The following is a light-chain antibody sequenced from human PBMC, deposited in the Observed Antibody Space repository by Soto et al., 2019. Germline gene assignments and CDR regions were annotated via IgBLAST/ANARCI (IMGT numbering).Light chain of an antibody. V-gene: IGLV2-14*01. CDR1: SSDVGGYNY. CDR3: SSYTSSSFAGV. CDR2: EVS. J-gene: IGLJ3*02. Sequence: QSALTQPASVSGSPGQSITISCTGTSSDVGGYNYVSWYQQHPGKAPKLMIYEVSNRPSGVSNRFSGSKSGNTASLTISGLQAEDEADYYCSSYTSSSFAGVFGGGTKLTVL.